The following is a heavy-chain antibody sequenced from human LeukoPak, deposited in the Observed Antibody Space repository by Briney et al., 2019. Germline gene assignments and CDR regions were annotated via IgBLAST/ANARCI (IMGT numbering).Heavy chain of an antibody. D-gene: IGHD6-19*01. Sequence: SETLSLTCAVYGGSFSGYYWSWIRQPPGKGLEWIGEINHSGSTNYNPSLKSRVTISVDTSKNQFSLKLSSVTAADTAVYYCARGPSLYSSGWYSSEDYWGQGTLVTVSS. CDR3: ARGPSLYSSGWYSSEDY. CDR1: GGSFSGYY. V-gene: IGHV4-34*01. J-gene: IGHJ4*02. CDR2: INHSGST.